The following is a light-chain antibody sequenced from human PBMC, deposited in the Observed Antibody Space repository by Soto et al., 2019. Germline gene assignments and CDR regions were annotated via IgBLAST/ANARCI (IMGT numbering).Light chain of an antibody. J-gene: IGKJ5*01. Sequence: EIVLTQSPATLSLSPGERATLSCRATQSVSMYLAWYQQKPGQAPRLLIYDASNRATGIPARFSGSGSGTDFPPTISRLAHEDFAVYFYQHYGISPTFGQGTRLEIK. CDR3: QHYGISPT. CDR1: QSVSMY. CDR2: DAS. V-gene: IGKV3-11*01.